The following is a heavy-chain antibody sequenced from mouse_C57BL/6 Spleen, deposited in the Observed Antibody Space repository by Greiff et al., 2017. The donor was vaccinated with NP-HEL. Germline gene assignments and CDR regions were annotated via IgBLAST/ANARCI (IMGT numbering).Heavy chain of an antibody. CDR3: ARWDYGSPLYYYAMDY. J-gene: IGHJ4*01. D-gene: IGHD1-1*01. CDR1: GYTFTSYD. CDR2: IYPRDGST. V-gene: IGHV1-85*01. Sequence: VQLQQSGPELVKPGASVKLSCKASGYTFTSYDINWVKQRPGPGLEWIGWIYPRDGSTKYNEKFKGKATLTVDTSSSTAYMELHSLTSEDSAVYFCARWDYGSPLYYYAMDYWGQGTSVTVSS.